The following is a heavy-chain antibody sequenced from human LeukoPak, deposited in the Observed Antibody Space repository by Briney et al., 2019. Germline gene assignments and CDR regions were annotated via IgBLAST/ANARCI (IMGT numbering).Heavy chain of an antibody. CDR2: TCYKSKWSN. CDR1: GDSVSSNSVA. D-gene: IGHD1-1*01. Sequence: SHTLSLTCDISGDSVSSNSVAWNRVRPAPSRGLEWLGRTCYKSKWSNDYAFSMKGRITINPDTSKNRFSLHLNSVTPEDTAVYYCARWVHNLAHVDSWGQGTQVTVSS. J-gene: IGHJ4*02. V-gene: IGHV6-1*01. CDR3: ARWVHNLAHVDS.